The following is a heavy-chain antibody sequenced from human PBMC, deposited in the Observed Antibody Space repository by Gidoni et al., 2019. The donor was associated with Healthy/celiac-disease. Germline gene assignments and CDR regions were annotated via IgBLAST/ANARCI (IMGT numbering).Heavy chain of an antibody. CDR3: ARDSGQQNYYYGMDV. V-gene: IGHV4-59*01. J-gene: IGHJ6*02. D-gene: IGHD6-13*01. Sequence: QAQLQESGPGLVKPSETLSLTCTVSGGSISSYYWSWIRQPPGKGLEWIGYIYYSGSTNYNPSLKSRVTISVDTSKNQFSLKLSSVTAADTAVYYCARDSGQQNYYYGMDVWGQGTTVTVSS. CDR1: GGSISSYY. CDR2: IYYSGST.